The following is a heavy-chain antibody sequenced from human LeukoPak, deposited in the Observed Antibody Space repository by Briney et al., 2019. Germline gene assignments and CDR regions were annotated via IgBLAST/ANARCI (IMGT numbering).Heavy chain of an antibody. CDR1: GFGFSTST. CDR2: IGKTSRDM. J-gene: IGHJ4*02. CDR3: VRGDNRDY. V-gene: IGHV3-21*01. Sequence: GGSLRLSCAASGFGFSTSTMNWVRQAPGKGLEWISSIGKTSRDMYYADSVRGRFTISRDNAKNSLFLLMNSLRVEDTSVYYCVRGDNRDYWGQGTLVTVSS. D-gene: IGHD1-14*01.